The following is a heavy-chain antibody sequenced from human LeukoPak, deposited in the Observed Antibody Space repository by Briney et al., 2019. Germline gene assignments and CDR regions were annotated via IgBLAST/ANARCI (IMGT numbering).Heavy chain of an antibody. CDR1: GDSVSSNSAA. J-gene: IGHJ3*02. Sequence: SQTLSLTCAISGDSVSSNSAAWNWIRQSPSRGLEWLGRTYYRSKWYNDYAVSVKSRITINPDTSKNQFSLQLNSVTPEDTAVYYRAREEGYSGSYYDAFDIWGQGTMVTVSS. D-gene: IGHD1-26*01. CDR3: AREEGYSGSYYDAFDI. V-gene: IGHV6-1*01. CDR2: TYYRSKWYN.